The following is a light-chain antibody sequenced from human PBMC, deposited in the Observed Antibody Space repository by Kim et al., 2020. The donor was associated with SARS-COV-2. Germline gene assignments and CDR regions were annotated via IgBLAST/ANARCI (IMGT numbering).Light chain of an antibody. Sequence: SLSPGERATLSCRASQSVSKSLGWYQQKTGQAPRLLIYDASNRATGIPARFSGSGSGTDFTLTISSLEPEDFAVYYCQQRSKWPLTFGGGTKLEI. CDR2: DAS. V-gene: IGKV3-11*01. CDR1: QSVSKS. CDR3: QQRSKWPLT. J-gene: IGKJ4*01.